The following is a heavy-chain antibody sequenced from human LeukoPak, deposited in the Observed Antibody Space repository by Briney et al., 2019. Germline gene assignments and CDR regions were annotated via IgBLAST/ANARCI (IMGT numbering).Heavy chain of an antibody. V-gene: IGHV1-18*01. CDR3: ARAYYYDTPGVYYFDY. J-gene: IGHJ4*02. D-gene: IGHD3-22*01. CDR2: ISAYNGNT. Sequence: AASVKVSCKASGYTFTSYGISWVRQAPGQGLEWMGWISAYNGNTNYAQKLQGRVTMTTDTSTSTAYMELRSLRSDDTAVYYCARAYYYDTPGVYYFDYWGQGTLVTVSS. CDR1: GYTFTSYG.